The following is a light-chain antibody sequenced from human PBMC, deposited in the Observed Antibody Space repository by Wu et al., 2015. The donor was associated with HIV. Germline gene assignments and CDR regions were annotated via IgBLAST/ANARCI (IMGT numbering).Light chain of an antibody. Sequence: AIQLTQSPSSLSAFVGDRVTITCRASQDIRSALGWYQQKPGKAPKLLIYDASTLENGVSSRFSGSGSGTDFTFTISRLQPEDVATYYCQKYNTAPWTFGQGTKVEMK. V-gene: IGKV1-13*02. CDR1: QDIRSA. J-gene: IGKJ1*01. CDR3: QKYNTAPWT. CDR2: DAS.